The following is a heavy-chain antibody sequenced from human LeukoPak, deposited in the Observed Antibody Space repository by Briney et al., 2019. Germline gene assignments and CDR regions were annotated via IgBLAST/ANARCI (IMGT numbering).Heavy chain of an antibody. V-gene: IGHV3-30*19. CDR3: ARDGGIVGATGYFDY. Sequence: PGRSLRLSCAASGFTFSSFGMHWVRQAPGKGLEWVAVISYDGSNKYYADSVKGRFTISRDNSKNTLYLQMNSLRAEDTAVYYCARDGGIVGATGYFDYWGQGTLVTVSS. CDR2: ISYDGSNK. D-gene: IGHD1-26*01. CDR1: GFTFSSFG. J-gene: IGHJ4*02.